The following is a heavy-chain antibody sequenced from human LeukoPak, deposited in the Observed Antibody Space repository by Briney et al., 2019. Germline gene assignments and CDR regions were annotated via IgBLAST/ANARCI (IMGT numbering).Heavy chain of an antibody. CDR2: ISHDGSNK. D-gene: IGHD2-15*01. Sequence: PGRSLRLSCAASGFTFSSYGMHWVRQAPGKGLEWVAVISHDGSNKYYADSVKGRFTISRDNSKNTLYLQMNSLRAEDTAVYYCAKEWCSGGSCYNWFDPWGQGTLVTVSS. V-gene: IGHV3-30*18. J-gene: IGHJ5*02. CDR1: GFTFSSYG. CDR3: AKEWCSGGSCYNWFDP.